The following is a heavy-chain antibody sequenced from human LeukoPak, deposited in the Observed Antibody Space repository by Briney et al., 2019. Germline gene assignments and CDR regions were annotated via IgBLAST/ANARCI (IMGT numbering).Heavy chain of an antibody. J-gene: IGHJ4*02. CDR3: ASILRSSSGYYFDY. V-gene: IGHV3-66*01. CDR2: IYSGDTT. Sequence: GGSLRLSCAASGFTVSTNHMSWVRQAPGKGLEWVSVIYSGDTTFYADSVRGKFTISRDNSKNTLYLQMNSLRAEDTAVYYCASILRSSSGYYFDYWGQGTLVTVSS. CDR1: GFTVSTNH. D-gene: IGHD3-10*01.